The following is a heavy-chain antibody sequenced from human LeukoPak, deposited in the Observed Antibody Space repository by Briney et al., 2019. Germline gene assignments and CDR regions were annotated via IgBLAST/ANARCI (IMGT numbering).Heavy chain of an antibody. CDR2: ISSTRSTM. Sequence: GGSLRLSCAASGFTFSNYAMKGVRQPPGKRREWGSYISSTRSTMYYADSVKGRFTISRDNGKNSLSLQMNSLREGDRAVYYCARSFDIWGQGTMVTVSS. CDR1: GFTFSNYA. CDR3: ARSFDI. J-gene: IGHJ3*02. V-gene: IGHV3-48*02.